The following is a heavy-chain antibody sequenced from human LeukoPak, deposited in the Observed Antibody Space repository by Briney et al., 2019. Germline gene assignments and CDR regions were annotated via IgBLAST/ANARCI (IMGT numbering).Heavy chain of an antibody. V-gene: IGHV5-51*01. CDR1: GYSFTSYW. CDR3: ARYSGSYALDY. D-gene: IGHD1-26*01. CDR2: VYPGDSDT. J-gene: IGHJ4*02. Sequence: GESLKIYSKGSGYSFTSYWIGWVRQMPGKGLEWMGIVYPGDSDTRYSPSFQGQVTISADKSISAAYVQWTSLRASDTAMYYCARYSGSYALDYWGQGTLVTVSS.